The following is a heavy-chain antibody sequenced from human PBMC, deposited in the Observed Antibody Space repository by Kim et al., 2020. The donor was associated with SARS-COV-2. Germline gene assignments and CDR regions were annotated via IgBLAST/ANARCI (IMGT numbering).Heavy chain of an antibody. Sequence: GGSLRLSCVASGFTYDLFWMAWVRQAPGKGLEWVATIYQDGSEKYYVDSVKGRFSISRDNARNSVYLQINSLRAEDTAMYYCARDRMPVAGRRFFDYWG. J-gene: IGHJ4*01. CDR2: IYQDGSEK. V-gene: IGHV3-7*01. CDR1: GFTYDLFW. D-gene: IGHD6-19*01. CDR3: ARDRMPVAGRRFFDY.